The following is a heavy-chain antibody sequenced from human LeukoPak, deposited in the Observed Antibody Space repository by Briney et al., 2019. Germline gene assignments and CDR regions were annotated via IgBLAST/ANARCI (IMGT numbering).Heavy chain of an antibody. D-gene: IGHD6-13*01. CDR1: GYTFTSYD. CDR3: ARGRRVGSWYTIDYYYMDV. CDR2: MNPNSGNT. J-gene: IGHJ6*03. V-gene: IGHV1-8*01. Sequence: ASVKVSCKASGYTFTSYDINWVRQATGQGLEWMGWMNPNSGNTGYAQKFQGRVTMTRNTSISTAYMELSSLRSEDTAVYYCARGRRVGSWYTIDYYYMDVWGKGTTVTVSS.